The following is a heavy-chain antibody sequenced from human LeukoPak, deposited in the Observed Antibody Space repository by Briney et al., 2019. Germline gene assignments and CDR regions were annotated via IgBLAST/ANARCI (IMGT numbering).Heavy chain of an antibody. Sequence: GGSLRLSCLISGFTFSNYWMSWVRQAPGKGLQWVSYISSGSSTINFADSVRGRFTISRDNAKNSLYLQMSSLRAEDTAVYFCARGGGLDVWGQGATVTVSS. CDR1: GFTFSNYW. J-gene: IGHJ6*02. CDR2: ISSGSSTI. CDR3: ARGGGLDV. D-gene: IGHD3-16*01. V-gene: IGHV3-48*01.